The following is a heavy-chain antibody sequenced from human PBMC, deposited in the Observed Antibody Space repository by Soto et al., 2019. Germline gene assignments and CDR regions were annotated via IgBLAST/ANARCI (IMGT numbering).Heavy chain of an antibody. CDR3: ARGSWSGYDYYYGMDV. Sequence: ASVKVSCKASGYTFTGYYMHWVRQAPGQGLEWMGWINPNSGGTNYAQKFQGWVTMTRDTSISTAYMELSRLRSDDTAVYYCARGSWSGYDYYYGMDVWGQGTTVTVS. J-gene: IGHJ6*02. V-gene: IGHV1-2*04. D-gene: IGHD3-3*01. CDR2: INPNSGGT. CDR1: GYTFTGYY.